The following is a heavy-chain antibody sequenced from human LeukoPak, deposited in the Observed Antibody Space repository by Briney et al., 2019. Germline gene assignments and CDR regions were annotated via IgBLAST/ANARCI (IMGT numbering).Heavy chain of an antibody. CDR1: GFTFSSYA. Sequence: GGSLRLSCAASGFTFSSYAMSWVRQAPGKGLEWVSAISGSGGSTYYADSVKGRFTISRDNSKNTLYLQMNSLRAEDTAVYYCAKEPSSSIAAAGVFDYWGQGTLSPSPQ. D-gene: IGHD6-13*01. CDR2: ISGSGGST. J-gene: IGHJ4*02. V-gene: IGHV3-23*01. CDR3: AKEPSSSIAAAGVFDY.